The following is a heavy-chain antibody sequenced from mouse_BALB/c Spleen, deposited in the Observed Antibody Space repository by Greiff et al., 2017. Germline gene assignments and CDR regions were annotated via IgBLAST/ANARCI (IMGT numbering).Heavy chain of an antibody. J-gene: IGHJ2*01. CDR2: IYPGDGDT. CDR3: ARVTTVVAAVDY. V-gene: IGHV1-87*01. Sequence: QVQLQQSGAELARPGASVKLSCKASGYTFTSYWMQWVKQRPGQGLEWIGAIYPGDGDTRYTQKFKGKATLTADKSSSTAYMQLSSLASEDSAVYYCARVTTVVAAVDYWGQGTTLTVSS. CDR1: GYTFTSYW. D-gene: IGHD1-1*01.